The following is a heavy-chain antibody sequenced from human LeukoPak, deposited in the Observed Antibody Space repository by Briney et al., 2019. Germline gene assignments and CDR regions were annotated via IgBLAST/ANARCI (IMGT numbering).Heavy chain of an antibody. Sequence: SETLSLTCTVSGGSISSYYWSWIRQPPGKGLERIGYIYYSGSTNYNPSLKSRVTISVDTSKNQFSLKLSSVTAADTAVYYCARQGYSYGTSVYAFDIWGQGTMVTVSS. CDR2: IYYSGST. D-gene: IGHD5-18*01. CDR1: GGSISSYY. CDR3: ARQGYSYGTSVYAFDI. V-gene: IGHV4-59*08. J-gene: IGHJ3*02.